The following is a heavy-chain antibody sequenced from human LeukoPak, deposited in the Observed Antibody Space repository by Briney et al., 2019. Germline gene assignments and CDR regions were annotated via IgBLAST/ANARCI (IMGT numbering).Heavy chain of an antibody. Sequence: GGSLRLSCGASGFTFSSHSMHWVRHAPGEAPAWVARISSDGTSTVYADSVRGRFTVSRDNAKSTMFLQMDSLRAEDTAVYYCVRLTFYEGRGHYPDHWGQGTLVTVSS. V-gene: IGHV3-74*01. J-gene: IGHJ4*02. CDR1: GFTFSSHS. D-gene: IGHD3-22*01. CDR3: VRLTFYEGRGHYPDH. CDR2: ISSDGTST.